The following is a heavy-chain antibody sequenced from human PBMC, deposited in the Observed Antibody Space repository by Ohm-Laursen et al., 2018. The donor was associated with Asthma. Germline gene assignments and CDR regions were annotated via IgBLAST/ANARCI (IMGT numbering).Heavy chain of an antibody. CDR3: ARDRPNIYDDYLFDY. CDR2: ISTASTFI. D-gene: IGHD4-17*01. Sequence: SLRLSCAAPGYTFSRYSIHWIHQAPGKGLEWVASISTASTFIYYADSVRGRFTTSRDNARNLVFLQMDSLRAEDTAVYYCARDRPNIYDDYLFDYWGQGTLVTVSS. CDR1: GYTFSRYS. V-gene: IGHV3-21*04. J-gene: IGHJ4*02.